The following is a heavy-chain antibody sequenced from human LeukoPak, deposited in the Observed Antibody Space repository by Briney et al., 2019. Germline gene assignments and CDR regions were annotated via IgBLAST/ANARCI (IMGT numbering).Heavy chain of an antibody. Sequence: SETLSLTCTVSGDSISSSSYYWGWIRQPPGKGLEWIGNIYYSGRTYYNPSLKSGVTISIDTSKNQFSLKLNSVTAADTAVYYCARDGTDNRGLFDFWGQGTLVTVSS. D-gene: IGHD1-1*01. V-gene: IGHV4-39*07. CDR2: IYYSGRT. J-gene: IGHJ4*02. CDR3: ARDGTDNRGLFDF. CDR1: GDSISSSSYY.